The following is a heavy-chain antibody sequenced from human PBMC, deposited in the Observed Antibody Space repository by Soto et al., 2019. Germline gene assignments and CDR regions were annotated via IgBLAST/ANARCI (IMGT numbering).Heavy chain of an antibody. J-gene: IGHJ6*02. Sequence: GASVKVSCKASGGTFSSYAISWVRQAPGQGLEWMGGIIPIFGTANYAQKFQGRVTITADESTSTAYMELSSLRSEDTAVYYCARDSGRYSYNGMDVWGQGTTVTVSS. CDR3: ARDSGRYSYNGMDV. D-gene: IGHD5-18*01. CDR2: IIPIFGTA. CDR1: GGTFSSYA. V-gene: IGHV1-69*13.